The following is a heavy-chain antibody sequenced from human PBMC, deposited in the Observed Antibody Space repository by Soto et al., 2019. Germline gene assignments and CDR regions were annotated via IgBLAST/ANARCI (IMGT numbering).Heavy chain of an antibody. Sequence: GGSLRLSCAASGFTFSSYAMHWVRQAPGKGLEWVAVISYDGSNKYYADSVKGRFTISRDNSKNTLYLQMNSLRAEDTAVYYCARGVSGYLNGMDVWGQGTTVTVSS. V-gene: IGHV3-30-3*01. CDR1: GFTFSSYA. J-gene: IGHJ6*02. CDR2: ISYDGSNK. D-gene: IGHD5-12*01. CDR3: ARGVSGYLNGMDV.